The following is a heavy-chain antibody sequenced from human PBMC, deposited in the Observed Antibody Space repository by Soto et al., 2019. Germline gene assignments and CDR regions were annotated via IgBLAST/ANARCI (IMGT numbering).Heavy chain of an antibody. CDR2: IKFDGSST. CDR3: ARGLRNYYGVDV. V-gene: IGHV3-74*01. Sequence: EVQLVESGGGLVQPGGSLRLSCVASGFTFSTYWMHWVRQAPRKGLVWVSRIKFDGSSTSYVDSVKGRFTISRDNAKNTVYLRMNSLGAEDTGVFYCARGLRNYYGVDVWGQGTTVTVSS. J-gene: IGHJ6*02. D-gene: IGHD5-12*01. CDR1: GFTFSTYW.